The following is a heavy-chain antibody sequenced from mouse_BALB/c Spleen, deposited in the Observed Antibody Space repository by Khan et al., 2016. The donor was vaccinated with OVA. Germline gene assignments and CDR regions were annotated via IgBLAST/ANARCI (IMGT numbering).Heavy chain of an antibody. CDR3: ARQGVYYGISYYFDY. V-gene: IGHV5-6*01. Sequence: DVQLVESGGDLVKPGGSLKLSCAASGFTFSSYGMSWVRQTPDKRLEWVATISSGGSYTYYPDSVKGRFTISRDNDKNTLYLQMSSLKSEDTAIYYCARQGVYYGISYYFDYWGQGTTLTVSS. CDR1: GFTFSSYG. D-gene: IGHD1-1*01. J-gene: IGHJ2*01. CDR2: ISSGGSYT.